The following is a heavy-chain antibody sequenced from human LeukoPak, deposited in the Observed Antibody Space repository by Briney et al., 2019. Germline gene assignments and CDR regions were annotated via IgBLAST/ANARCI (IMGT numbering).Heavy chain of an antibody. CDR2: ISSSGSTI. D-gene: IGHD1-26*01. V-gene: IGHV3-48*04. CDR1: GFTFSSYG. CDR3: AREATTGAEFDY. Sequence: GGSLRLSCAASGFTFSSYGMNWVRQAPGKGLEWVSYISSSGSTIYYADSVKGRFTISRDNAKNSLYLQMNSLRAEDTAVYYCAREATTGAEFDYWGQGTLVTVSS. J-gene: IGHJ4*02.